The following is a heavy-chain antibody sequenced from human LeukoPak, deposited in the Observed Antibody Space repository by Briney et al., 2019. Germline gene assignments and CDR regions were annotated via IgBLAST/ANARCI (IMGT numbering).Heavy chain of an antibody. Sequence: GASVKVSCKVSGYTLTELSMHWVRQAPGKGLEWMGGFDPEDGETIYAQKFQGRATMTEDTSTDTAYMELSSLRSEDTAVYYCATGVQDYYDSSGYASWGQGTLVTVSS. CDR3: ATGVQDYYDSSGYAS. J-gene: IGHJ4*02. CDR2: FDPEDGET. CDR1: GYTLTELS. V-gene: IGHV1-24*01. D-gene: IGHD3-22*01.